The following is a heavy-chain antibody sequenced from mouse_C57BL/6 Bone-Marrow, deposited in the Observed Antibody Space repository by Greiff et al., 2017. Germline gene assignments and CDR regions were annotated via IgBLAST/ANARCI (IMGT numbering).Heavy chain of an antibody. CDR3: ARDWAIYYDLYWYFDV. Sequence: QVQLQQPGAELVKPGASVKLPCKASGYTFTSYWMHWVKQRPGQGLEWIGMIHPNSGSTNYNEKFKSKATLTVDKSSSTAYMQLSSLTSEDSAVYYCARDWAIYYDLYWYFDVWGTGTTVTVSS. D-gene: IGHD1-1*01. CDR1: GYTFTSYW. V-gene: IGHV1-64*01. CDR2: IHPNSGST. J-gene: IGHJ1*03.